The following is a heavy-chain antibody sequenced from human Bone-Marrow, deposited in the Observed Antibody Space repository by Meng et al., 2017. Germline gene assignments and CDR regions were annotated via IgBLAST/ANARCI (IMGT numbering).Heavy chain of an antibody. D-gene: IGHD3-22*01. J-gene: IGHJ4*02. Sequence: GESLKISCAASGFTFSSYAMHWVRQAPGKGLEWVAVISYDGSNKYYADSVKGRFTISRDNSKNTLYLQMNSLRDEDTAVYYCAREMTYYYDGSGYSRPDYWGQGTLVTVSS. CDR2: ISYDGSNK. V-gene: IGHV3-30*01. CDR1: GFTFSSYA. CDR3: AREMTYYYDGSGYSRPDY.